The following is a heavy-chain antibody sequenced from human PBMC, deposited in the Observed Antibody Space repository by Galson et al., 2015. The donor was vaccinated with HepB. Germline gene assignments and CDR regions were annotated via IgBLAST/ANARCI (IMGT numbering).Heavy chain of an antibody. D-gene: IGHD5-12*01. CDR2: ICSGGST. J-gene: IGHJ6*02. Sequence: SLRLYCPDPGCTDRVNFMRGAAEAQGEDLGCGSVICSGGSTYYADPVKDRFTISRHNSKNTLYLQMNSLRAEDTAVYYCARDRGYSGYDWGFQGYYYGMDVWGQGTTVTVSS. CDR3: ARDRGYSGYDWGFQGYYYGMDV. V-gene: IGHV3-53*04. CDR1: GCTDRVNF.